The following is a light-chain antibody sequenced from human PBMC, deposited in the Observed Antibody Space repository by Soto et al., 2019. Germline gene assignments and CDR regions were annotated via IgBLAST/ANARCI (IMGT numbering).Light chain of an antibody. CDR2: EVT. CDR1: SSDVGAYNL. V-gene: IGLV2-23*02. Sequence: QSVLTQPASVSGSPGQSITISCTGTSSDVGAYNLVSWYQQHPGKAPKLMIYEVTKRPSGVSNRFSGSKSGNTAPLTISGLQAEDEADYYCFSYAGSSRVFGTGTKLTVL. J-gene: IGLJ1*01. CDR3: FSYAGSSRV.